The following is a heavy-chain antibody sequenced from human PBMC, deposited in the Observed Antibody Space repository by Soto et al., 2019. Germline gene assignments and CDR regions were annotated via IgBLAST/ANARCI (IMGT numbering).Heavy chain of an antibody. V-gene: IGHV4-59*02. CDR2: TSHSGST. J-gene: IGHJ3*02. D-gene: IGHD2-15*01. Sequence: SGTLSLTCTFLCYSVPSFYWTWIRQPPGKGLEWIGFTSHSGSTNYNPSLQSRVSMSVDTSKNQFSLKLISVTAADTAVYYCVTGSRSSTSDAFDIWDRGTMIT. CDR3: VTGSRSSTSDAFDI. CDR1: CYSVPSFY.